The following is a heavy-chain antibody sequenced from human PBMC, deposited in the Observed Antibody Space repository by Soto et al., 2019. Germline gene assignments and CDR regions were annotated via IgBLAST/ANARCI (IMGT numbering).Heavy chain of an antibody. CDR2: IYSGGST. V-gene: IGHV3-66*01. D-gene: IGHD1-26*01. CDR3: ARDPGRSYGPD. J-gene: IGHJ4*02. CDR1: GFTVSSNY. Sequence: EVQLVESGGGLVQPGGSLRLSCAASGFTVSSNYMSGVRQAPGKGLEWVSVIYSGGSTYYADSVKGRFTISRDNSKNTLYLQMNSLRAEDTAVYYCARDPGRSYGPDWGQGTLVTVSS.